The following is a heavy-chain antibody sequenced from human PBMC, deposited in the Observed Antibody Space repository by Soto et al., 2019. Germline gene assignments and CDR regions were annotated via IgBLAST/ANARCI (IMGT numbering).Heavy chain of an antibody. V-gene: IGHV4-4*07. Sequence: PSETLSLTCTVSGGSISRYYWSWIRQPAGKGLEWIGRIYTSGSTNYNPSLKSRVTMSVDTSKNQFSLKLSSVTAADTAVYYCARACSSNSCYDVFDYWGQGTLVPVS. CDR1: GGSISRYY. CDR3: ARACSSNSCYDVFDY. CDR2: IYTSGST. D-gene: IGHD2-2*01. J-gene: IGHJ4*02.